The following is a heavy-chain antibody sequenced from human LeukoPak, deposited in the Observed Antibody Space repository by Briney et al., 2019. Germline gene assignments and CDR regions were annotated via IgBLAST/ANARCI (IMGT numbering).Heavy chain of an antibody. D-gene: IGHD3-22*01. CDR1: GFTFSSYA. J-gene: IGHJ4*02. CDR2: ISGSGTNT. Sequence: GGSLRLSCVASGFTFSSYAMTWVRQAPGKGLEWVSGISGSGTNTYYADSVKGRFTISRDNSKNTLYLQMSSLRAEDTAAYYCAKGTYDSRGHFDYWGQGTLVSVS. CDR3: AKGTYDSRGHFDY. V-gene: IGHV3-23*01.